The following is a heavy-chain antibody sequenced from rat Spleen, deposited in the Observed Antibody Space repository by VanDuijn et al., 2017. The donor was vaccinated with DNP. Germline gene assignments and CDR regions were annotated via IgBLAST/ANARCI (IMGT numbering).Heavy chain of an antibody. CDR2: INTGSGGT. CDR1: GYTFTSYY. V-gene: IGHV1-43*01. D-gene: IGHD1-9*01. J-gene: IGHJ4*01. CDR3: ARSGYNPMDA. Sequence: QVQLQQSGAELAKPGSSVKISCKTSGYTFTSYYIGWIKQTTGQGLEYVGYINTGSGGTSYNEKFKGKATLTVDKSSSTAFMQLSSLTPDDSAVYYCARSGYNPMDAWGQGASVTVSS.